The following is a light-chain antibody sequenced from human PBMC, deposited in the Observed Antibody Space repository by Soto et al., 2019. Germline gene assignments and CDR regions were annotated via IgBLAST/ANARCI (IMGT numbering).Light chain of an antibody. CDR1: QSVRIN. CDR3: QEYSKWTSRT. CDR2: GAS. J-gene: IGKJ1*01. V-gene: IGKV3-15*01. Sequence: EIVMTQSPATLAVSPGERATLSCRASQSVRINVAWYQQKNGQAPRLLVYGASTRASGIPDRFSGSGSGTEFTITISSLQSEDFSVYYCQEYSKWTSRTFGPGTKVEIK.